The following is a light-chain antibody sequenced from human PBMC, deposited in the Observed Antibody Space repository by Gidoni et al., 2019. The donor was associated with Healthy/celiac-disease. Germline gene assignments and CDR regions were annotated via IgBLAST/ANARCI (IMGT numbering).Light chain of an antibody. CDR2: DAA. J-gene: IGKJ5*01. CDR3: QQRSNWPPIT. V-gene: IGKV3-11*01. Sequence: EIVLTQSPASLSLSPGERAILSCRASQSVSSYLAWYQQKHGQAPRLLIYDAANRATGIPARFSGSGSGTDFTLTISSLEPEDFAVYYCQQRSNWPPITFGQXTRLEIK. CDR1: QSVSSY.